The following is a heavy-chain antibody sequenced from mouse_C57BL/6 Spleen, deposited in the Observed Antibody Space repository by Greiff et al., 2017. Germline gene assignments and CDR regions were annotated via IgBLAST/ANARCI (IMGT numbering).Heavy chain of an antibody. D-gene: IGHD1-1*01. V-gene: IGHV1-82*01. CDR2: IYPGDGDT. CDR3: ARWDTTVVATKDY. Sequence: QVQLKESGPELVKPGASVKISCKASGYAFSSSWMNWVKQRPGKGLEWIGRIYPGDGDTNYNGKFKGKATLTADKSSSTAYMQLSSLTSEDSAVYFCARWDTTVVATKDYWGQGTTLTVSS. J-gene: IGHJ2*01. CDR1: GYAFSSSW.